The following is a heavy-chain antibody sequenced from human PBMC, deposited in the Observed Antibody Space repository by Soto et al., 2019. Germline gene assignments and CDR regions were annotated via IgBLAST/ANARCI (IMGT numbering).Heavy chain of an antibody. Sequence: EVQLLKSGRGLIQPGGSLRLSCAASGFTFSSYAMNWVRQAPGKGLEWVSVISGSGGSTYYADAVKGRFTISRDNSKNTLYLQMNSLRAEDTAVYYCAKRTVGWYFDLWGRGTLVTVSS. CDR1: GFTFSSYA. J-gene: IGHJ2*01. CDR3: AKRTVGWYFDL. CDR2: ISGSGGST. V-gene: IGHV3-23*01. D-gene: IGHD4-17*01.